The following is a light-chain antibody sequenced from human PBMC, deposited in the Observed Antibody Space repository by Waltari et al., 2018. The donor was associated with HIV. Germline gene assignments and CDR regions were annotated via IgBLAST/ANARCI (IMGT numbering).Light chain of an antibody. CDR1: STNNGRNI. V-gene: IGLV1-44*01. Sequence: QSVLTQPPSVSGTPGQNVTISCSGRSTNNGRNIVNWYQQVPEAAPKLLIYSNERRPSGVPDRFSGSKSGTSASLAISGLQSADEADYYCAAWDDSLNGMFGGGTKLTV. CDR3: AAWDDSLNGM. J-gene: IGLJ3*02. CDR2: SNE.